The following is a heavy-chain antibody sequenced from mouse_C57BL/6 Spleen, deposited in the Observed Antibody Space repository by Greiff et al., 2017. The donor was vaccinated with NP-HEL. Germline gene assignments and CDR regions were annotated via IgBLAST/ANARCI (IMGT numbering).Heavy chain of an antibody. V-gene: IGHV1-76*01. Sequence: QVQLQQSGAELVRPGASVKLSCKASGYTFTDYYINWVKQRPGQGLEWIARIYPGSGNTYYNEKFKGKATLTAEKSSSTAYMQLSSLTSEDSAVYFCARGGGYYSYYAMDYWGQGTSVTVSS. J-gene: IGHJ4*01. CDR2: IYPGSGNT. CDR3: ARGGGYYSYYAMDY. CDR1: GYTFTDYY. D-gene: IGHD2-3*01.